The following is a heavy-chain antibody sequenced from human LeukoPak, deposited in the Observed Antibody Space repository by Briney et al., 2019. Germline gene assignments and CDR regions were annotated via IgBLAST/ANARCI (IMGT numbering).Heavy chain of an antibody. CDR3: ASPGFYCGGDCGYFDY. V-gene: IGHV3-21*01. D-gene: IGHD2-21*02. CDR1: GFTFSSYS. Sequence: KPGGSLRLSCAASGFTFSSYSMNWVRQAPGKGLEWVSSISSSSSYIYYADSVKGRFTISRDNAKNSLYLQMNSLRAEDTAVYYCASPGFYCGGDCGYFDYWGQGTLVTASS. J-gene: IGHJ4*02. CDR2: ISSSSSYI.